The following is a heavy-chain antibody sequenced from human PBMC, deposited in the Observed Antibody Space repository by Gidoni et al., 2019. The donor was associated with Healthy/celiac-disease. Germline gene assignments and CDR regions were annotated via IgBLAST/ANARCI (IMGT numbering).Heavy chain of an antibody. CDR2: ISSSGSTI. CDR3: ARNTAMVTGWFDP. V-gene: IGHV3-48*03. CDR1: GFTFSSYE. Sequence: EVQLVESGGGLVQPGGSLRLSCAASGFTFSSYEMNWVRQAPGKGLEWVSYISSSGSTIYYADSVKGRFTISRDNAKNSLYLQMNSLRAEDTAVYYCARNTAMVTGWFDPWGQGTLVTVSS. J-gene: IGHJ5*02. D-gene: IGHD5-18*01.